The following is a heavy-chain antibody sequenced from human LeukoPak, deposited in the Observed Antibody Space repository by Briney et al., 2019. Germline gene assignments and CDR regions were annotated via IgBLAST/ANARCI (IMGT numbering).Heavy chain of an antibody. CDR3: ARADVGNAFDI. J-gene: IGHJ3*02. CDR2: INHSGST. Sequence: SETLSLTCAVYGGSFSGYYWSWIRQPPGKGLEWMGEINHSGSTNYNPSLKSRVTISVDTSKNQFSLKLSSVTAADTAVYYCARADVGNAFDIWGQGTMVTVSS. CDR1: GGSFSGYY. V-gene: IGHV4-34*09.